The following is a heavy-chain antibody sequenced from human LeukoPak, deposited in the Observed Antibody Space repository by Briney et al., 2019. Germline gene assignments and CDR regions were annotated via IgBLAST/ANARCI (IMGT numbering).Heavy chain of an antibody. CDR3: ARGPAATIDY. Sequence: ASVKVSCKASGYTFTAYYMHWVRQAPGQGLEWMGWINPNTGDTNYAQKFQGRVTMTRDTSISTAYMELSRLRSDDTAVYYCARGPAATIDYWGQGTLVTVSS. V-gene: IGHV1-2*02. J-gene: IGHJ4*02. D-gene: IGHD2-15*01. CDR1: GYTFTAYY. CDR2: INPNTGDT.